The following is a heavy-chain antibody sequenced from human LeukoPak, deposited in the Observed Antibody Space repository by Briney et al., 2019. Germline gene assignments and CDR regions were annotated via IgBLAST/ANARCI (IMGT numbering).Heavy chain of an antibody. CDR3: AREISSYDILTGYHSIVYFDY. D-gene: IGHD3-9*01. V-gene: IGHV4-59*01. J-gene: IGHJ4*02. CDR2: VFYSGST. Sequence: PSETLSLTCTVSGASISSYYWSWIRQPPGKGLEWIGYVFYSGSTNYNPSLKSRVTISLDTSKNQFSLKLSSVTAADTAVYYCAREISSYDILTGYHSIVYFDYWGQGTLVTVSS. CDR1: GASISSYY.